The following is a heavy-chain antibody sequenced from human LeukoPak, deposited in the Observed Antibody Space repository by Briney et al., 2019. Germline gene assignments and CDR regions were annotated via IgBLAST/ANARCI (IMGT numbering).Heavy chain of an antibody. Sequence: QPGGSLRLSCAASGFTFSSYEMNWVRQAPGKGLEWGSYISSSGSTIYYADSVKGRFTISRDNAKNSLYLQMNSLRAEDTAVYYCASGIVVVTAFSALDIWGQGTMVTVSS. CDR3: ASGIVVVTAFSALDI. CDR2: ISSSGSTI. V-gene: IGHV3-48*03. CDR1: GFTFSSYE. D-gene: IGHD2-21*02. J-gene: IGHJ3*02.